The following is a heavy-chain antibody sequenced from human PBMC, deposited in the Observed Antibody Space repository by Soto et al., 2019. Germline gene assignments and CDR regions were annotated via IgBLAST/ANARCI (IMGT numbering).Heavy chain of an antibody. J-gene: IGHJ4*02. CDR3: ARDPPLLGDCSGGSCYPWYYFAY. Sequence: GGSLRLSCAASGLPFSSYAMHWVRQAPGKGLEWVAVISYDGSNKYYADSVKGRFTISRDNSKNTLYLQMNSLRAEDTAVYYSARDPPLLGDCSGGSCYPWYYFAYGGQGTLVTVPS. V-gene: IGHV3-30-3*01. CDR1: GLPFSSYA. D-gene: IGHD2-15*01. CDR2: ISYDGSNK.